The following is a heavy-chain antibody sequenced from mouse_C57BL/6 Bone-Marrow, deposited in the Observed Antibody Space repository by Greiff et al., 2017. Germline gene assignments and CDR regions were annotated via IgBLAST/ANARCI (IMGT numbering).Heavy chain of an antibody. V-gene: IGHV1-54*01. CDR3: ATTGAGWFAY. CDR2: INPGSGGT. CDR1: GYAFTNYL. D-gene: IGHD4-1*02. J-gene: IGHJ3*01. Sequence: QVQLQQSGAELVRPGTSVKVSCKASGYAFTNYLIEWVKQRPGQGLEWIGVINPGSGGTNYNEKFKGKATLTADKSSSTADMQLSSLTSEDSAVYFCATTGAGWFAYWGQGTLVTV.